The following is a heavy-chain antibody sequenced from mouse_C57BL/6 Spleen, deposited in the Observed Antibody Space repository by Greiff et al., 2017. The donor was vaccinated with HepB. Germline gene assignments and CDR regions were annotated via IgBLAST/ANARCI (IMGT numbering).Heavy chain of an antibody. Sequence: QVQLKQSGAELVKPGASVKLSCKASGYTFTESTIHWVKQRSGQGLEWIGWFYPGSGSIKYNEKFKDKATLTADKSSSTVYMELSRLTSEDSAVYFCARHPVYYYGSSYKAMDDWGQGTSVTVSS. J-gene: IGHJ4*01. CDR3: ARHPVYYYGSSYKAMDD. CDR2: FYPGSGSI. D-gene: IGHD1-1*01. V-gene: IGHV1-62-2*01. CDR1: GYTFTEST.